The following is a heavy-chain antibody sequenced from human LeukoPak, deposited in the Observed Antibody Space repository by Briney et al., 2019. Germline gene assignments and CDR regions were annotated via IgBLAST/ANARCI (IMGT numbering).Heavy chain of an antibody. J-gene: IGHJ4*02. Sequence: SGTLSLTCTVSGYSISSGYYWGWIRQPPGKGLEWIGSIYHSGSTYYNPSLKSRVTISVDTSKNQFSLKLDSVTAADTAVYCCARGRTMVRGVSYFDNWGQGTLVTVS. D-gene: IGHD3-10*01. CDR2: IYHSGST. CDR1: GYSISSGYY. V-gene: IGHV4-38-2*02. CDR3: ARGRTMVRGVSYFDN.